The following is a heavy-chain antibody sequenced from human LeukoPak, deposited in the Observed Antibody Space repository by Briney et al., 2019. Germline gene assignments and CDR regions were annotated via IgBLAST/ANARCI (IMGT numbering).Heavy chain of an antibody. V-gene: IGHV4-39*02. Sequence: SETLSLTCTVSGDSISSSDYYWGWIRQSPGKGLEWIGRISYSGKTFYNPSLKSRVTMSVDTSKNLFSLRLNSVTAADTAVYYCSRLTHSYYADTAGYYPYYYMDVRGEGATVTVSS. CDR3: SRLTHSYYADTAGYYPYYYMDV. J-gene: IGHJ6*03. CDR1: GDSISSSDYY. D-gene: IGHD3-22*01. CDR2: ISYSGKT.